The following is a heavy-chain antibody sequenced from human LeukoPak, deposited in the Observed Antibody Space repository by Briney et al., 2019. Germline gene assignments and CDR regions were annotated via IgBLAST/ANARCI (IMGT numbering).Heavy chain of an antibody. CDR1: GHTLTQLS. Sequence: GASVKVSCKVSGHTLTQLSMHWVRQAPGQRLEWRGGFDPEDGETIYAQKLQGRITMTEDTSTDTAYMELSSLRSEDTAVYYCATGGRYCSSTSCYLGWFDPWGQGTLVTVSS. CDR2: FDPEDGET. CDR3: ATGGRYCSSTSCYLGWFDP. D-gene: IGHD2-2*01. J-gene: IGHJ5*02. V-gene: IGHV1-24*01.